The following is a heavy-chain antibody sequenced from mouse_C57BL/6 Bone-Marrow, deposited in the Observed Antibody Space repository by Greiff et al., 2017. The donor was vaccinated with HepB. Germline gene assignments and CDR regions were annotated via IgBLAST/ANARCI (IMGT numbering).Heavy chain of an antibody. CDR2: ISGGGGNT. V-gene: IGHV5-9*01. J-gene: IGHJ2*01. D-gene: IGHD1-1*01. CDR3: ARLITTVVAHFDY. Sequence: DVHLVESGGGLVKPGGSLKLSCAASGFTFSSYTMSWVRQTPEKRLEWVATISGGGGNTYYPDSVKGRFTISRDNAKNTLYLQMSSLRSEDTALYYCARLITTVVAHFDYWGQGTTLTVSS. CDR1: GFTFSSYT.